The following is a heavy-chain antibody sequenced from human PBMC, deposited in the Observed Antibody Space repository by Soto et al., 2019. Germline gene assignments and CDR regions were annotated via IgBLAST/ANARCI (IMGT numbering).Heavy chain of an antibody. CDR1: GFTFNNYA. Sequence: QVQLVESGGGVVQPGRSLRLSCAASGFTFNNYAMHWVRQAPGKGLEWVAVISYDGSKEYCADSVKGRFTISRDNSQNTVYLQMNSLRPEDTAVYYCARDGGSSGYPTSHFDFWGPGTLVTRSS. D-gene: IGHD3-22*01. J-gene: IGHJ5*01. CDR3: ARDGGSSGYPTSHFDF. V-gene: IGHV3-30*04. CDR2: ISYDGSKE.